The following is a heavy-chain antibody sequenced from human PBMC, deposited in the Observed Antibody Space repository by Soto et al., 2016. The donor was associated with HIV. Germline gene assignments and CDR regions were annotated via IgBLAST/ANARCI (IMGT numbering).Heavy chain of an antibody. CDR1: GYSISSGYY. V-gene: IGHV4-38-2*01. Sequence: QVQLQESGPGLVKPSETLSLTCAASGYSISSGYYWGWIRQPPGKGLEWIGSFYHSGNTYYSPSLKSRLTISIDTSKNHFSLGLNSVTAADTAVYYCATRRRKDFYDSSGYSHFDYWGQGTLVHRLL. J-gene: IGHJ4*02. D-gene: IGHD3-22*01. CDR3: ATRRRKDFYDSSGYSHFDY. CDR2: FYHSGNT.